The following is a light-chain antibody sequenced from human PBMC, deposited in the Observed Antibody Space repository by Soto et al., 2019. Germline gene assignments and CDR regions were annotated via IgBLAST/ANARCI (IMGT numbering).Light chain of an antibody. V-gene: IGKV4-1*01. J-gene: IGKJ2*01. CDR2: WAS. CDR3: QQYYSTPYT. Sequence: DIVMTQSPDSLAVSLGERATINCKSSPSVLYSSNNKNYLAWYQQTPGQPPKLLIYWASTLESGVPDRFSGSGSGTDFTLTNSSLQAEDVAVYYCQQYYSTPYTFGQGTKLESK. CDR1: PSVLYSSNNKNY.